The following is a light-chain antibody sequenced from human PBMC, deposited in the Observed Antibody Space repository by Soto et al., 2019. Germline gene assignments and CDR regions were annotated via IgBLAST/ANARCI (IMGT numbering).Light chain of an antibody. J-gene: IGLJ1*01. CDR1: SSDVGGYNY. Sequence: QSVLPQPASVSGSPGQSITISCTGTSSDVGGYNYVSWYQQHPGKAPKLMIYDGSNRPSGVSNRFSGSKSGNTASLTIYGLQAEDEADYYCSSYTSSSSSVVGTGTKLTVL. CDR3: SSYTSSSSSV. V-gene: IGLV2-14*01. CDR2: DGS.